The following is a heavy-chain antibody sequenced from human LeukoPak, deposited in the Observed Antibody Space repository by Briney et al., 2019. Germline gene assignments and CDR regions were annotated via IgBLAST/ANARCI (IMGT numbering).Heavy chain of an antibody. J-gene: IGHJ3*02. Sequence: GGSLRLSCAASGFTFSSYSMNWVRQAPGKGLEWVSSISSSSSYIYYADSVKGRFTISRDNAKNSLYLQMNSLRAEDTAVYYCARGAITMVRGAKTGAFDIWGQGTMVTVSS. D-gene: IGHD3-10*01. V-gene: IGHV3-21*01. CDR1: GFTFSSYS. CDR3: ARGAITMVRGAKTGAFDI. CDR2: ISSSSSYI.